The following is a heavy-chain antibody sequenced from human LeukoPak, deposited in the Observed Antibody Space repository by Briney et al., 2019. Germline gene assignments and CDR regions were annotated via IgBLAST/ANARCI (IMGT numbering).Heavy chain of an antibody. Sequence: PGGSLRLSCAASGFTFSKNAMSWVRQAPGKGLEWVSSLSGSGADTYYADSVKGRFTISRDNAKNTAYLQMNSLRAEDTAVYYCAKDPYGTSYSDYWGQGTLVTAS. CDR3: AKDPYGTSYSDY. V-gene: IGHV3-23*01. CDR1: GFTFSKNA. D-gene: IGHD2-2*01. J-gene: IGHJ4*02. CDR2: LSGSGADT.